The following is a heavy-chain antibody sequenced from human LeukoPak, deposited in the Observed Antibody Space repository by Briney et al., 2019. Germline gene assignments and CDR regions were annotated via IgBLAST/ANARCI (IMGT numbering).Heavy chain of an antibody. CDR1: GYTFTSYG. V-gene: IGHV1-8*01. D-gene: IGHD2-2*01. Sequence: ASVKVSCKASGYTFTSYGISWVRQATGQGLEWMGWMNPNSGNTGYAQKFQGRVTITADKSTSTAYMELSSLRSEDTAVYYCARGDIVVVPAASLYYYYGMDVWGKGTTVTVSS. CDR2: MNPNSGNT. J-gene: IGHJ6*04. CDR3: ARGDIVVVPAASLYYYYGMDV.